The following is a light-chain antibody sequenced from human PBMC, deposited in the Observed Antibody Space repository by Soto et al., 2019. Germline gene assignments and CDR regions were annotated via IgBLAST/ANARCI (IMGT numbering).Light chain of an antibody. CDR1: QSVSSN. J-gene: IGKJ1*01. CDR2: GAS. Sequence: EIVMTQSPATLSVSPGERATLSCRASQSVSSNLAWYQQKPGQAPRLLIYGASTRATGIPARFSGSGSGTEFTLTINSLQSKDFAVYYCQQYNNWPRTFGQGTKVEIK. CDR3: QQYNNWPRT. V-gene: IGKV3-15*01.